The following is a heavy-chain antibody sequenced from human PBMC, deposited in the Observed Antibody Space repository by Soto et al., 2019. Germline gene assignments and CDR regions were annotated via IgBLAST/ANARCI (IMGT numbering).Heavy chain of an antibody. J-gene: IGHJ4*02. Sequence: SETLSLTCGVYGGSLSGYYWSWIRQPPGKGLEWIGEINHSGSTNYNPSLKSRVTISVDTSKNQFSLKLSSVTAADTAVYYCANGIAAAGTLDYWGQGTLVTV. V-gene: IGHV4-34*01. CDR1: GGSLSGYY. CDR3: ANGIAAAGTLDY. CDR2: INHSGST. D-gene: IGHD6-13*01.